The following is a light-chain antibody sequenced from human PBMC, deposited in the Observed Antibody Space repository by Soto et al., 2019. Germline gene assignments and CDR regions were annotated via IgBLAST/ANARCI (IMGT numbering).Light chain of an antibody. CDR1: QCVSSSY. CDR3: QQYGSSPPRIT. CDR2: GAS. Sequence: EIVMTPSPAILSVSPGERATLSCSASQCVSSSYLAWYQQKPGQAPRLLIYGASSRATGIPDRFSGSGSGTDFTLTISRLEPEDFAVYYCQQYGSSPPRITFGQGTRLEIK. V-gene: IGKV3-20*01. J-gene: IGKJ5*01.